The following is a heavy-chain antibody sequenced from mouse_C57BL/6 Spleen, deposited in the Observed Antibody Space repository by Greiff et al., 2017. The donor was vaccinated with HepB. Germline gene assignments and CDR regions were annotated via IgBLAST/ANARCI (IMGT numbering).Heavy chain of an antibody. V-gene: IGHV1-7*01. CDR1: GYTFTSYW. Sequence: VQLQQSGAELAKPGASVKLSCKASGYTFTSYWMHWVKQRPGQGLEWIGYINPSSGYTKYNQKFKDKATLTADKSSSTAYMPLSSLTYEDSAVYYCSLSTRSSFAMDYWGQGTSVTVSS. CDR2: INPSSGYT. CDR3: SLSTRSSFAMDY. J-gene: IGHJ4*01. D-gene: IGHD6-1*01.